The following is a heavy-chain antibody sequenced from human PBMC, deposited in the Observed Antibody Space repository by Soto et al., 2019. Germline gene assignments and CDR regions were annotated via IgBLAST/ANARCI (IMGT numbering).Heavy chain of an antibody. D-gene: IGHD6-6*01. V-gene: IGHV3-11*01. CDR1: GFTFSDYY. CDR3: ANGIAARFDAFDI. J-gene: IGHJ3*02. Sequence: GGSLRLSCAASGFTFSDYYMSLIRQAPGKGLEWVSYISSSGSTIYYADSVKGRFTISRDNAKNSLYLQMNSLRAEDTAVYYCANGIAARFDAFDIWGQGTMVTVSS. CDR2: ISSSGSTI.